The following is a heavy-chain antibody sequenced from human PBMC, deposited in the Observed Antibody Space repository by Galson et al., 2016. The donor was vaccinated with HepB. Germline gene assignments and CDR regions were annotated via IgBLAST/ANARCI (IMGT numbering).Heavy chain of an antibody. CDR1: GFTFDDYA. V-gene: IGHV3-9*01. CDR3: ARTDYSGVWDV. CDR2: ISWNSGSI. J-gene: IGHJ6*04. Sequence: SLRLSCAASGFTFDDYAMHWVRQAPGKGLEWVSGISWNSGSIDYADSLKGRFTISRDNAENSLYLQMSSLRSEDTAVYYCARTDYSGVWDVWGKGTTVTVSS. D-gene: IGHD4-11*01.